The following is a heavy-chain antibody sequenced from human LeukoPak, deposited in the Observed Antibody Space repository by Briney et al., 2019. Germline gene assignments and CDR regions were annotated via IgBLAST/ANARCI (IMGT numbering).Heavy chain of an antibody. CDR1: GFTFSSYT. V-gene: IGHV3-30-3*01. CDR3: ASEVNYYYGMDV. J-gene: IGHJ6*02. Sequence: GGSLRLSCAASGFTFSSYTMPWVRQAPGKGLEWLAVISYDGSNEHYADSVKGRLTISRDNSKNTLYLQMNSLRGDDTAVYYCASEVNYYYGMDVWGQGTAVTVSS. CDR2: ISYDGSNE.